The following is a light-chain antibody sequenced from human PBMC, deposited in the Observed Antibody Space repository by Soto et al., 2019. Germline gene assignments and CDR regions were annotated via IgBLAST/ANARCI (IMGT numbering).Light chain of an antibody. CDR2: EVS. CDR3: TSYTRRRVPHVV. Sequence: QSALTQPASVCGSPGQTITFSFTGTSSDVGRYNYVYWYQQHPGKAPKLIIFEVSNRPSGVSNRFSGAKSGNTASLTISELQAEDEADYYCTSYTRRRVPHVVFGGGSKLTAL. CDR1: SSDVGRYNY. J-gene: IGLJ2*01. V-gene: IGLV2-14*01.